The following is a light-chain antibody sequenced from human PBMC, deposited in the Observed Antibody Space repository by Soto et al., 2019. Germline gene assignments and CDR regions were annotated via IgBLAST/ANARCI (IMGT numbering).Light chain of an antibody. CDR1: QSVLYSSNNKNY. CDR3: QQYYSTPPT. Sequence: DIVMTQSPDSLAVSLGERATINCKSSQSVLYSSNNKNYLAWYQQKPGQPPKLLIYWASTRESGVPYRFSGSGSGTDFTLTISSLQAEDVAVYYCQQYYSTPPTLGQRTKLEIK. V-gene: IGKV4-1*01. CDR2: WAS. J-gene: IGKJ2*01.